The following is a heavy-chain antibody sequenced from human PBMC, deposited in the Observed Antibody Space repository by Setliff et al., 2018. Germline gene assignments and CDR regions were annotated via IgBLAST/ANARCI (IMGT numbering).Heavy chain of an antibody. CDR3: ARDATGYSSSWPYYYYYYMDV. CDR2: THYSGSA. J-gene: IGHJ6*03. Sequence: SETLSLTCGVSGGGGSFSAYYWSWIRQPPGKGLEWIAYTHYSGSADYNPSLKSRVSVSIDTSKSQLSLKLSSVTAADTAVYYCARDATGYSSSWPYYYYYYMDVWGKGTTVTVSS. V-gene: IGHV4-34*01. CDR1: GGGGSFSAYY. D-gene: IGHD6-13*01.